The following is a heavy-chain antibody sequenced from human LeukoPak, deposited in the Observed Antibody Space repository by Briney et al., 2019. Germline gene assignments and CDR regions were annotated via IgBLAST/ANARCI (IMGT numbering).Heavy chain of an antibody. V-gene: IGHV3-23*01. CDR3: APNWGSSD. D-gene: IGHD7-27*01. CDR2: ISGSGGST. CDR1: GFTFTTYW. Sequence: GGSLRLSCAASGFTFTTYWMHWVRQAPGKGLEWVSAISGSGGSTYYADSVKGRFTISRDNSKNTLYLQMNSLRAEDTAVYYCAPNWGSSDWGQGTLVTVSS. J-gene: IGHJ4*02.